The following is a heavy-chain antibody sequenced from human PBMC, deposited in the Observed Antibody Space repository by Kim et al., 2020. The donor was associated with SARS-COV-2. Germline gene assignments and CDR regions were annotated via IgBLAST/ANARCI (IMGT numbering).Heavy chain of an antibody. CDR2: ISSSSSTI. CDR3: ARWDYGSGSYFKLNWFDP. Sequence: GGSLRLSCAASGFTFSSYSMNWVRQAPGKGLEWVSYISSSSSTIYYADSVKGRFTISRDNAKNSLYLQMNSLRDEDTAVYYCARWDYGSGSYFKLNWFDPWGQGTLVTV. D-gene: IGHD3-10*01. V-gene: IGHV3-48*02. CDR1: GFTFSSYS. J-gene: IGHJ5*02.